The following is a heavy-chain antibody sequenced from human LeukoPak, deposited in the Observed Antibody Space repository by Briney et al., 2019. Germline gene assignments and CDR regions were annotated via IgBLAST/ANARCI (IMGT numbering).Heavy chain of an antibody. CDR1: GFTFRSYD. J-gene: IGHJ5*01. D-gene: IGHD3-9*01. CDR2: ISDSGDYT. V-gene: IGHV3-23*01. Sequence: GGSLRLSCAASGFTFRSYDMTWVRLPPGKGLEWVSGISDSGDYTYYADSVRGRFTISRDNSKNTLYLQMNSLRAEDTAVYYCVKDHGWLLYSRGQGTLVTVSS. CDR3: VKDHGWLLYS.